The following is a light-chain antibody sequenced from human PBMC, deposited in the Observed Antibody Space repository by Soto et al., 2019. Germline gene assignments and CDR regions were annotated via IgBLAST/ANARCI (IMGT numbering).Light chain of an antibody. CDR2: DVS. CDR3: SSYTSSSTLVV. J-gene: IGLJ2*01. V-gene: IGLV2-14*01. Sequence: QSVLTQPASVSGSPGQSITISCTGTSSDVGGYNYVSWYQQHPGKDPKLMIYDVSNRPSGVSNRFSGSKSGNTASLTISGLQAEDEADYYCSSYTSSSTLVVFGGGTKVTVL. CDR1: SSDVGGYNY.